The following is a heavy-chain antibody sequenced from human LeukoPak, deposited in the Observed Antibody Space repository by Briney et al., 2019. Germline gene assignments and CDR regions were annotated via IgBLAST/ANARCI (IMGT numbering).Heavy chain of an antibody. J-gene: IGHJ6*03. CDR1: GFTFSDYY. V-gene: IGHV3-11*04. CDR2: ISSSGSTI. CDR3: ATTYCSSTSCPPKRHYYYYYMDV. Sequence: GSLRLSCAASGFTFSDYYMSWIRQAPGKGLEWVSYISSSGSTIYYADSVKGRFTISRDNSKNTLYLQMNSLRAEDTAVYYCATTYCSSTSCPPKRHYYYYYMDVWGKGTTVTISS. D-gene: IGHD2-2*01.